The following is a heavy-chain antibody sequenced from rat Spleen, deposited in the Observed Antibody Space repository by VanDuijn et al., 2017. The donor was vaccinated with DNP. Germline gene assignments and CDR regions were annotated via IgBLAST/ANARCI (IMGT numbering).Heavy chain of an antibody. D-gene: IGHD1-4*01. CDR3: ARHVLPLRVWDY. CDR1: GFIISDYY. Sequence: EVQLVEAGGGLAQPGRSLKLSCVVSGFIISDYYMAWVRQAPTKGLEWVAYISYDGGRTYNGDSVKGRFTISRDNAKNTLYLQMNSLRSEDTATYYCARHVLPLRVWDYWGQGVMVTVSS. V-gene: IGHV5-22*01. CDR2: ISYDGGRT. J-gene: IGHJ2*01.